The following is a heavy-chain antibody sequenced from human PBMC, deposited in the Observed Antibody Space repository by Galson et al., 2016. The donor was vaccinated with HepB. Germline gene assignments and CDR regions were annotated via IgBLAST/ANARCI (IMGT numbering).Heavy chain of an antibody. J-gene: IGHJ4*02. Sequence: SLRLSCAASGFTVSNSYMTWVRQAPGKGLEWVSVIYPGGSTHFADSVKGRFTMSRDNSKNTLYLHMNSLRAEDTAVYYCARDGGYSSTWGADYWGQGTLVTVSS. CDR3: ARDGGYSSTWGADY. CDR1: GFTVSNSY. CDR2: IYPGGST. V-gene: IGHV3-53*01. D-gene: IGHD6-13*01.